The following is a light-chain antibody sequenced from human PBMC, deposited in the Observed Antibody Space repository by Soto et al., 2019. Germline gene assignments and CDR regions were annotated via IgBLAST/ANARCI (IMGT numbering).Light chain of an antibody. J-gene: IGKJ4*01. CDR2: GAS. Sequence: EIVLTQSPATLSLSPGERATLSCRASQSVSSSYLAWYQQKPGQAPRLLIYGASSRATGIPDRFSASGSGTDFTLIISRLEPEDFAVYYCQQYGSSPLTFGGGTKVEIK. CDR1: QSVSSSY. V-gene: IGKV3-20*01. CDR3: QQYGSSPLT.